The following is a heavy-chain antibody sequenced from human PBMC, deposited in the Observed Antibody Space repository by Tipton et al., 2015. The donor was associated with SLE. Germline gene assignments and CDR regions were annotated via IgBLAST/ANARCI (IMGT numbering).Heavy chain of an antibody. CDR1: GASISSYY. J-gene: IGHJ6*03. Sequence: TLSLTCNVSGASISSYYWGWLRQPPGKGLEWIGSFHHSGTSLYTPSLKSRVTLLLDMSSNEFSLKLFSVTAADTAVYYCARSQSLKVFGVSIPGFMDAWGKGTTVIVSS. CDR2: FHHSGTS. D-gene: IGHD3-3*01. CDR3: ARSQSLKVFGVSIPGFMDA. V-gene: IGHV4-59*04.